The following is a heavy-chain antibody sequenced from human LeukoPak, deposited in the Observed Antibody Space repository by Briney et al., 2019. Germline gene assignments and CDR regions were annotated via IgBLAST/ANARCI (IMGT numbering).Heavy chain of an antibody. V-gene: IGHV4-34*01. J-gene: IGHJ5*02. CDR3: ARAVIVVAAATQRNWFDP. CDR1: SGSFSGYY. Sequence: PSETLSLTCAVYSGSFSGYYWSWIRQPPGKGLEWIGEINHSGSTNYNPSLKSRVTISVDKSKNQFSLKLSSVTAADTAIYYCARAVIVVAAATQRNWFDPWGQGTLVTVSS. CDR2: INHSGST. D-gene: IGHD2-15*01.